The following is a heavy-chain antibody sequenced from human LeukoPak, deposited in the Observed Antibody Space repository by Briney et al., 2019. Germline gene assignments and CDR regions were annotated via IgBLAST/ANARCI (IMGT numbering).Heavy chain of an antibody. V-gene: IGHV3-11*01. D-gene: IGHD3-9*01. Sequence: GGSLRLSCAASGFSFSDYYMSWIRQAPGKGLEWISYISSSGSTIHYADSVKGRFTISRDNAKNSLYLQMNSLRAEDTAVYYCAKAATPLRYFDWFDYWGQGTLVTVSS. CDR1: GFSFSDYY. J-gene: IGHJ5*01. CDR3: AKAATPLRYFDWFDY. CDR2: ISSSGSTI.